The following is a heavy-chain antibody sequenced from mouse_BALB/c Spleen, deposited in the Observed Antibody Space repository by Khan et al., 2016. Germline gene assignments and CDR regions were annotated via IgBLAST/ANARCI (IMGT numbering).Heavy chain of an antibody. CDR3: ARSASCNPPSYAIDY. J-gene: IGHJ4*01. V-gene: IGHV1S82*01. CDR1: GYSFTRYW. Sequence: QVQLQQSGTELVRPGASVKLSCKASGYSFTRYWMNWVKQRPGQGLEWIGMIHPSDSERRLNQKFKDKATLTVDNSSSIAYMQLSSPTSEVSAAYDCARSASCNPPSYAIDYWGPGTSVTFSS. D-gene: IGHD6-2*01. CDR2: IHPSDSER.